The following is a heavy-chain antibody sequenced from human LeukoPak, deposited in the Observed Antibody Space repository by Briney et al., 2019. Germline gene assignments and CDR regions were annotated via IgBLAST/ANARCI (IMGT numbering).Heavy chain of an antibody. Sequence: GESLKISCKGSEYRFSNYWIAWVRQMPGKGPEWMGMINPGDSESKYSPSFQGQVTMSVDKSSSTAFLQWNSLRVADTAMYFCARLNGGNSIPFDYWGQGTLVTVSS. V-gene: IGHV5-51*01. CDR3: ARLNGGNSIPFDY. CDR2: INPGDSES. D-gene: IGHD4-23*01. J-gene: IGHJ4*02. CDR1: EYRFSNYW.